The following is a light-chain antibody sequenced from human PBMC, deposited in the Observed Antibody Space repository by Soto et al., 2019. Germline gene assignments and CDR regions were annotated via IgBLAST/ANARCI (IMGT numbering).Light chain of an antibody. CDR2: GAS. Sequence: EIVLTQSPGTLSLSPGERATLSCRASQSVSRSYLAWYQQKPGQAPRLLIYGASSRAPGVPDRFSGSGSGTDFTLTISRLEPEDCAVYYCQHYSSSPFTFGPGTKVDIK. CDR3: QHYSSSPFT. V-gene: IGKV3-20*01. CDR1: QSVSRSY. J-gene: IGKJ3*01.